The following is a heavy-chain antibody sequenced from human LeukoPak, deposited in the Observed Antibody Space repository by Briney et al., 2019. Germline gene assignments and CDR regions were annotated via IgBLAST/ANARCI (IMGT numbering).Heavy chain of an antibody. CDR3: AREERSYPPFVDY. Sequence: ASVKVSCKASGYTFTSYGISWVRQAPGQGLEWMGWISAYNGNTNYAQKLQGRVTMTTDTSTSTAYKELRSLRSDDTAVYYCAREERSYPPFVDYWGQGTLVTVSS. D-gene: IGHD1-26*01. V-gene: IGHV1-18*01. CDR1: GYTFTSYG. CDR2: ISAYNGNT. J-gene: IGHJ4*02.